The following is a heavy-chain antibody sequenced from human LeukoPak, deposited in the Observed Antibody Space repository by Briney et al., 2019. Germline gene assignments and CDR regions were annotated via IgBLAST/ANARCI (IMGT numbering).Heavy chain of an antibody. CDR2: ISGSGGST. Sequence: GGSLGLSCGASGFTFSSYGMNWVRQAPGKGLEWVSGISGSGGSTYYADSVKGRFTISRDNSKNTLYLQMNSLRAEDTAVYYCARVLVTAYGNWFDPWGQGTLVTVSS. CDR3: ARVLVTAYGNWFDP. V-gene: IGHV3-23*01. CDR1: GFTFSSYG. D-gene: IGHD2-21*02. J-gene: IGHJ5*02.